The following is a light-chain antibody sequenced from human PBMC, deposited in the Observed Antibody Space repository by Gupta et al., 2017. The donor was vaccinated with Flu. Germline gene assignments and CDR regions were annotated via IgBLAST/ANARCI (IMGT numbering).Light chain of an antibody. CDR3: QQYNDWPVT. CDR2: GAS. Sequence: PAPLSVSPGEGATLSCRASQSIGTNLAWYQQKPGQAPRLLIYGASTRATGLAARFSGSGSGTDFTLTISGLQSEDFAVYHCQQYNDWPVTFGGGTKVEI. V-gene: IGKV3-15*01. CDR1: QSIGTN. J-gene: IGKJ4*01.